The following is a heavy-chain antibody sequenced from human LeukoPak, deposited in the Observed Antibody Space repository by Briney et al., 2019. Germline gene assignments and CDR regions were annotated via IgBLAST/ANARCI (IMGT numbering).Heavy chain of an antibody. V-gene: IGHV3-23*01. CDR2: IGVGGTST. CDR3: AKSFLVVPAAIGGSPGNKGPV. D-gene: IGHD2-2*01. J-gene: IGHJ4*02. CDR1: GFTFTNYA. Sequence: QSGGSLRLSCAASGFTFTNYAMSWVRQAPGKGLEWVSGIGVGGTSTYYADSVKGRFTISRDNSKNTLYLQMNSLRAEDTAVYYCAKSFLVVPAAIGGSPGNKGPVWGQGTLVTVSS.